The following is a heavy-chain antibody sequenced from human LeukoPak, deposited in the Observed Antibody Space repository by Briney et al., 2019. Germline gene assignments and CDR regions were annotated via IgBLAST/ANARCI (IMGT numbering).Heavy chain of an antibody. D-gene: IGHD1-14*01. J-gene: IGHJ4*02. CDR3: AREEPAGSTDS. V-gene: IGHV3-64*01. CDR1: GFILSSYP. CDR2: ISGDGGQT. Sequence: GGSLRLSCVASGFILSSYPMHWVRQAPGKGLESVSAISGDGGQTHYANSVKGRFTISRDNSKNTLYLQMGSLRDEDTAMYYCAREEPAGSTDSWGQGTLVTVSS.